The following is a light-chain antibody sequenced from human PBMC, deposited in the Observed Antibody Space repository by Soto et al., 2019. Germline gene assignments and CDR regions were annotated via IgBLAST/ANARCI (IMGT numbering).Light chain of an antibody. CDR2: KAS. CDR3: QQSYSTPLWT. Sequence: DIQMTHSPSTLSASVGDIVTITCRASQSISSWLAWYQQKPGKAPKLLIYKASSLESGVPSRFSGSGSGTDFTLTISSLQPEDFATYYCQQSYSTPLWTFGQGTKVDIK. V-gene: IGKV1-5*03. CDR1: QSISSW. J-gene: IGKJ1*01.